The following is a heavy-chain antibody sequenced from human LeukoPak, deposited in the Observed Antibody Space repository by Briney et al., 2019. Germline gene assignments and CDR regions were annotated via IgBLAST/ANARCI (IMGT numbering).Heavy chain of an antibody. CDR2: ISSSGGST. CDR1: GFTFSSYA. CDR3: AKGLWNFDY. Sequence: PGGSLRLSCAASGFTFSSYAMTWVRQAPGKGLEWVSGISSSGGSTYYADSVKGRFTISRDNSNNALYLQMNSLRAEDTAVYYCAKGLWNFDYWGQGTLVTVSS. D-gene: IGHD1-1*01. J-gene: IGHJ4*02. V-gene: IGHV3-23*01.